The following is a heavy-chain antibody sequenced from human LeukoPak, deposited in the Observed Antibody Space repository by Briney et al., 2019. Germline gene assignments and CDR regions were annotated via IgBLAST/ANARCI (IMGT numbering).Heavy chain of an antibody. Sequence: GGSLRLSCAASGSTFDDYAMHWVRQAPGKGLEWVSGISWNSGSIGYADSVKGRFTISRDNAKNSLYLQMNSLRAEDTALYYCAKATYDILTGFVDYWGQGTLVTVSS. V-gene: IGHV3-9*01. D-gene: IGHD3-9*01. CDR3: AKATYDILTGFVDY. CDR1: GSTFDDYA. J-gene: IGHJ4*02. CDR2: ISWNSGSI.